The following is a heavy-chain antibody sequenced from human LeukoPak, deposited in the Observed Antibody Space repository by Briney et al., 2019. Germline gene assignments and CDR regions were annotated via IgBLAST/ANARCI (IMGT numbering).Heavy chain of an antibody. CDR3: ASYYDSSGYHPSRFDY. Sequence: ASVKVSCKASGYTFTGYYMHWVRQAPGQGPEWMGWINPKSGATYYEESFQGRVTMTRDTSITTAYMELTSLRSDDTAVYSCASYYDSSGYHPSRFDYWGQGTLVTVSS. D-gene: IGHD3-22*01. CDR2: INPKSGAT. CDR1: GYTFTGYY. J-gene: IGHJ4*02. V-gene: IGHV1-2*02.